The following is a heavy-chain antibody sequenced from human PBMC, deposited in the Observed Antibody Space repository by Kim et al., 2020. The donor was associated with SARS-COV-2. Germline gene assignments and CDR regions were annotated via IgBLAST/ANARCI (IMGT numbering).Heavy chain of an antibody. D-gene: IGHD3-10*01. J-gene: IGHJ6*02. CDR3: AKTQSLRVVRGVNYYYYGMDV. V-gene: IGHV3-30*18. Sequence: GGSLRLSCAASGFTFSSYGMHWVRQAPGKGLEWVAVISYDGSNKYYADSVKGRFTISRDNSKNTLYLQMNSLRAEDTAVYYCAKTQSLRVVRGVNYYYYGMDVWGQGTTVTVSS. CDR2: ISYDGSNK. CDR1: GFTFSSYG.